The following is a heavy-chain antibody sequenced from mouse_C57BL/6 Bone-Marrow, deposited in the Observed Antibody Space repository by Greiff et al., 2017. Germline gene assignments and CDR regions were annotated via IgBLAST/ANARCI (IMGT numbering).Heavy chain of an antibody. V-gene: IGHV6-3*01. CDR1: GFTFSNYW. CDR3: AAYCSNYDWYFDV. D-gene: IGHD2-5*01. Sequence: EVKLVESGGGLVQPGGSMKLSCVASGFTFSNYWMNWVRQSPEKGLEWVAQIRLKSDNYATHYAESVKGRFTISRDDSKSSVYLQMNNLRAEDTGIYYCAAYCSNYDWYFDVWGTGTTVTVSS. J-gene: IGHJ1*03. CDR2: IRLKSDNYAT.